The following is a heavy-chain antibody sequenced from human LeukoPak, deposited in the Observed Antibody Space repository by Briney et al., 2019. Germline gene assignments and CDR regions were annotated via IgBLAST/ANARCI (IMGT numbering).Heavy chain of an antibody. J-gene: IGHJ6*02. CDR1: GFTVSSNY. CDR3: AKTAQVGGPTGSYYYYGMDV. D-gene: IGHD1-26*01. V-gene: IGHV3-23*01. CDR2: ISGSGGST. Sequence: PGGSLRLSCVASGFTVSSNYMSWVRQAPGKGLEWVSAISGSGGSTYYADSVKGRFTISRDNSKNTLYLQMNSLRAEDTAVYYCAKTAQVGGPTGSYYYYGMDVWGQGTTVTVSS.